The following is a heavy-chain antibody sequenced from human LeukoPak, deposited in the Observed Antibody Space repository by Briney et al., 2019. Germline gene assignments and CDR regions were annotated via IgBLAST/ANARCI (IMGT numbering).Heavy chain of an antibody. J-gene: IGHJ4*02. V-gene: IGHV4-39*07. Sequence: SETLSLTCTVSGGSISSSNYYWGWIRQPPGKGLEWIGNIYYSGSTYYNPSLKSRVTISVDTSKNQFSLKLSSVTAADTAVYYCASSSSSGWYFYWGQGTLVTVSS. CDR1: GGSISSSNYY. D-gene: IGHD6-19*01. CDR2: IYYSGST. CDR3: ASSSSSGWYFY.